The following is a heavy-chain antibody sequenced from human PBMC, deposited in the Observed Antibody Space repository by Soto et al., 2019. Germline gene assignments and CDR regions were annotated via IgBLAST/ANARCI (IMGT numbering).Heavy chain of an antibody. CDR1: GFIFSAFG. CDR3: ARDRDGGTYTYFDN. D-gene: IGHD1-26*01. CDR2: LSHDGSNK. V-gene: IGHV3-30*03. J-gene: IGHJ4*02. Sequence: GGSLRLSCAASGFIFSAFGIHWVRQAPGKGLEWVAFLSHDGSNKYYADSVRGRFTISRDNSKNTVYLQMNSLRPDDTAVYYCARDRDGGTYTYFDNWGQGXRVTVYS.